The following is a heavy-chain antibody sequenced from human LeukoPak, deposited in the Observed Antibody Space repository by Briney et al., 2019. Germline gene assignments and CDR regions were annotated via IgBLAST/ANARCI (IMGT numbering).Heavy chain of an antibody. J-gene: IGHJ4*02. CDR1: GYTFTGYY. Sequence: ASVKVSCKASGYTFTGYYMHWVRQAPGQGLEWMGRINPNSGGTNYAQKFQGRVTMTRDMSISTAYMELSRLRSDDTAVYYCARTGGYSYGYDDWGQGTLVTVSS. V-gene: IGHV1-2*06. D-gene: IGHD5-18*01. CDR3: ARTGGYSYGYDD. CDR2: INPNSGGT.